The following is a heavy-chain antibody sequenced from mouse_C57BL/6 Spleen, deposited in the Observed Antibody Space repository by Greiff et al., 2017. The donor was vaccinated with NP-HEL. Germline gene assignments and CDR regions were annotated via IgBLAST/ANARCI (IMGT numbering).Heavy chain of an antibody. D-gene: IGHD2-4*01. CDR1: GFTFSSYG. V-gene: IGHV5-6*01. J-gene: IGHJ4*01. CDR3: AREGDYDEYYYAMDY. Sequence: EVMLVESGGDLVKPGGSLKLSCAASGFTFSSYGMSWVRQTPDKRLEWVATISSGGSYTYYPDSVKGRFTISRDNAKNTLYLQMSSLKSEDTAMYYCAREGDYDEYYYAMDYWGQGTSVTVSS. CDR2: ISSGGSYT.